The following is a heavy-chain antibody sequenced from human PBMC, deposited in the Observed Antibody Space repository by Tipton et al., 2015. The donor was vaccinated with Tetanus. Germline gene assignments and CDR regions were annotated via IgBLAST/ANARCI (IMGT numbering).Heavy chain of an antibody. J-gene: IGHJ4*02. D-gene: IGHD2-15*01. CDR3: AREADCSGGSCFSGDFDS. CDR1: GFIFSSYG. CDR2: SWYDGTDK. Sequence: SLRLSCAASGFIFSSYGIHWVRQAPDKGLEWVAVSWYDGTDKYYADSVKGRFTISRDNSKNTLYLQMNSLRAEDTAVYYCAREADCSGGSCFSGDFDSWGQGTQVTVSS. V-gene: IGHV3-33*01.